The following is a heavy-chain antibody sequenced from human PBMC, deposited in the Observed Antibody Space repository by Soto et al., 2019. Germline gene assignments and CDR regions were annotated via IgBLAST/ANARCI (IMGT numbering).Heavy chain of an antibody. J-gene: IGHJ6*02. Sequence: SVKVSCKASGGTFSSYTISWVRQAPGQGLEWMGRIIPILGIANYAQKFQGRVTITADKSTSTAYMELSSLRSEDTAAYYCARGTFVSGSPDPHYYYYGMDVWGQGTTVTVSS. V-gene: IGHV1-69*02. CDR1: GGTFSSYT. CDR2: IIPILGIA. CDR3: ARGTFVSGSPDPHYYYYGMDV. D-gene: IGHD3-10*01.